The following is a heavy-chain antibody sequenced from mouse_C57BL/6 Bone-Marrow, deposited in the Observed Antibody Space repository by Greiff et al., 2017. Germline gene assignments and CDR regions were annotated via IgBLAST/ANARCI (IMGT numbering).Heavy chain of an antibody. V-gene: IGHV1-19*01. CDR2: INPYNGGT. CDR3: ARTGFYYAMDY. CDR1: GYTFTDYY. D-gene: IGHD4-1*01. Sequence: EVQLQQSGPVLVKPGASVKMSCKASGYTFTDYYMNWVKQSHGKSLEWIGVINPYNGGTSYNQKFKGKATLTVDKSSSTAYMELNSLTSEDSAVYYCARTGFYYAMDYLGQGTSVTVSS. J-gene: IGHJ4*01.